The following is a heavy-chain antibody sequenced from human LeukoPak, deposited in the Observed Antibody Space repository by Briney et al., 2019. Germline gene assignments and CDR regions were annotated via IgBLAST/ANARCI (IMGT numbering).Heavy chain of an antibody. J-gene: IGHJ4*02. V-gene: IGHV4-59*01. D-gene: IGHD5-24*01. CDR3: ARDKRDGYNGDFDY. CDR2: IYYSGTT. Sequence: PSETRSLTCTVSGGSISTYYWSWIGQPPGKGLEWSGYIYYSGTTNYNPSLKSRVTISVDTSKNQFSLNLSSVTAADTAVYYCARDKRDGYNGDFDYWGQRTLVTVSS. CDR1: GGSISTYY.